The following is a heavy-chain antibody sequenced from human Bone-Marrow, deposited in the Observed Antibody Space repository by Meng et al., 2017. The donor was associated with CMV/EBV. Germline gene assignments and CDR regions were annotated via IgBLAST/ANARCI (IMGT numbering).Heavy chain of an antibody. CDR2: IYSGGST. J-gene: IGHJ6*02. CDR3: ARYYYGMDV. CDR1: GFTFSSYW. V-gene: IGHV3-53*01. Sequence: GESLKISCAASGFTFSSYWMSWVRQAPGKGLEWVSVIYSGGSTYYADSVKGRFTISRDNSKNTLYLQMNSLRAEDTAVYYCARYYYGMDVWGQGTTVTVSS.